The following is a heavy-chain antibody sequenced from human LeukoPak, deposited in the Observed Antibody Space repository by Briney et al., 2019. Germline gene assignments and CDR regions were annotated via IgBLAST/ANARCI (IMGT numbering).Heavy chain of an antibody. J-gene: IGHJ4*02. D-gene: IGHD3-22*01. CDR2: IYYSGST. CDR3: AREFYDSSGDLFDY. Sequence: PSQTLSLTCTVSGGSISSGGYYWSWIRQHPGKGLEWIGYIYYSGSTYYNPSLKSRVTISVDTSKNQFSLKLSSVTAADTAVYYCAREFYDSSGDLFDYWGQGTLVTVSS. CDR1: GGSISSGGYY. V-gene: IGHV4-31*03.